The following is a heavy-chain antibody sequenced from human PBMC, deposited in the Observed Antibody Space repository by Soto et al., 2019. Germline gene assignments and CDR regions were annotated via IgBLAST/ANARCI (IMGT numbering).Heavy chain of an antibody. CDR1: GGSVNGYY. CDR2: INHTGGT. D-gene: IGHD3-3*01. CDR3: ATRITVFGLLIPPFDP. J-gene: IGHJ5*02. Sequence: SETLSLTCAVYGGSVNGYYWNWIRQPPGKGLEWIEEINHTGGTHYNPSLKSRVTMSVDTSKNQFSLRLSSVTAADTAIYYCATRITVFGLLIPPFDPWGQGTQVTVSS. V-gene: IGHV4-34*01.